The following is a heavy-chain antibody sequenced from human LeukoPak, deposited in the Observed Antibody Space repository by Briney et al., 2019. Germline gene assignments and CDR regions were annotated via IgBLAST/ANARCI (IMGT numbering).Heavy chain of an antibody. D-gene: IGHD3-22*01. J-gene: IGHJ4*02. CDR1: GGSIGWDY. CDR2: IYKSGTT. Sequence: PSETLSLTCTVSGGSIGWDYWSWIRQSAGKGLEWIGRIYKSGTTNYNPSFRSRVTMSMDTSKNHFSLTLTSVTAADTAVYYCAREESYQDTNGYSYFFDSWGQGSLVTVSS. V-gene: IGHV4-4*07. CDR3: AREESYQDTNGYSYFFDS.